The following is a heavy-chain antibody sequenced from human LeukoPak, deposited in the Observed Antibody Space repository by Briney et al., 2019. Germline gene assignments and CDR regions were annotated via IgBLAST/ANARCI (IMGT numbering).Heavy chain of an antibody. J-gene: IGHJ4*02. CDR1: GYTFTGYY. CDR3: ARDLGSGWIIVDY. Sequence: EPSVKVSCKASGYTFTGYYIHWVRQAPGQGLEWMGWINPNSGGTNSAQKFQGRVTLTRDTSISTAYLELSSLRSDDTAVYYCARDLGSGWIIVDYWGQGTLVTVSS. D-gene: IGHD6-19*01. V-gene: IGHV1-2*02. CDR2: INPNSGGT.